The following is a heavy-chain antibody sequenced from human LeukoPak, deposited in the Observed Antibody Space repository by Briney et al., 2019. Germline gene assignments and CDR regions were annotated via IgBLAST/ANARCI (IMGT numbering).Heavy chain of an antibody. J-gene: IGHJ3*02. V-gene: IGHV4-59*10. D-gene: IGHD3-22*01. Sequence: SETQSLTCGVYGGSFSGYYWSWIRQPAGKGLEWIGRIYTSGSTNYNPSLKSRVTMSVDTSKNQFSLKLSSVTAADTAVYYCARGYYYDSSGYFAFDIWGQGTMVTVSS. CDR2: IYTSGST. CDR3: ARGYYYDSSGYFAFDI. CDR1: GGSFSGYY.